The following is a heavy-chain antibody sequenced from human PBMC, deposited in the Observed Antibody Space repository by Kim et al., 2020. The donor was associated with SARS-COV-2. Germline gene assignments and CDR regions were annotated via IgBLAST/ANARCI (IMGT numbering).Heavy chain of an antibody. D-gene: IGHD6-13*01. CDR3: AKVAHSSSWYLGSAFDY. Sequence: VKGRFTISRDNSKNSLYLQMNSLRTEDTALYYCAKVAHSSSWYLGSAFDYWGQGTLVTVSS. V-gene: IGHV3-43*01. J-gene: IGHJ4*02.